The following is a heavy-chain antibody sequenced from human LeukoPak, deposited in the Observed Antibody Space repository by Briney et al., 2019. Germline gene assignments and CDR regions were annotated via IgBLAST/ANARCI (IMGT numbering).Heavy chain of an antibody. D-gene: IGHD5-18*01. CDR2: INHSGST. CDR3: APRGDIEHSYGYGKWFDP. J-gene: IGHJ5*02. V-gene: IGHV4-34*01. CDR1: GGSFSGYY. Sequence: PSETLSLTCAVYGGSFSGYYWSWIRQPPGKGLEWIGEINHSGSTNYNAALRSGVTISVDTSKNQFSLRLSSVPAADTAVYYCAPRGDIEHSYGYGKWFDPWGQGTRVTVSS.